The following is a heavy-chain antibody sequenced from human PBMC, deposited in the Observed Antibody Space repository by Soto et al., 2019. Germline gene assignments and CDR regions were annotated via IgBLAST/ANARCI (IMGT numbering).Heavy chain of an antibody. CDR3: ASQGGVYSKKDYYYYGMDV. CDR1: GFTFSSYE. CDR2: ISSSGSTI. Sequence: HPGGSLRLSCAASGFTFSSYEMNWVRQAPGKGLEWVSYISSSGSTIYYADSVKGRFTISRDNAKNSLYLQMNSLRAEDTAVYYCASQGGVYSKKDYYYYGMDVWGQGTTVTV. D-gene: IGHD6-13*01. J-gene: IGHJ6*02. V-gene: IGHV3-48*03.